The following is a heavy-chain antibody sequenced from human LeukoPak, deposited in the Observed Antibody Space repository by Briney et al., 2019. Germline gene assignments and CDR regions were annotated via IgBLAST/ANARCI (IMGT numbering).Heavy chain of an antibody. V-gene: IGHV1-18*01. CDR2: ISAYNGNT. CDR1: GYTFTSYG. D-gene: IGHD5-12*01. J-gene: IGHJ4*02. Sequence: ASVKVSCKASGYTFTSYGISWVRQAPGQGLEGMGWISAYNGNTNYAQKLQGRVTMTTDTSTSTAYMELRSLRSDDTAVYYCARDVIVATMTFAFDYWGQGTLVTVSS. CDR3: ARDVIVATMTFAFDY.